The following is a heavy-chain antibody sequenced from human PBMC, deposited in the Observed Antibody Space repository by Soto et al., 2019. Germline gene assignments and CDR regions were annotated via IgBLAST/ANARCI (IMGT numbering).Heavy chain of an antibody. CDR3: ARASRYYWNYMMY. J-gene: IGHJ4*02. V-gene: IGHV1-18*01. CDR1: GYTFSNDA. D-gene: IGHD1-7*01. Sequence: QVQLVQSGAEVKKPGASVKVSCKASGYTFSNDAITWVRQAPGQGLEWMGWVSAYNGNTNYAQKVKGRVTMSTATSTSTAYTEIRSLRYDDAAVYFCARASRYYWNYMMYWGQGTLVTVSS. CDR2: VSAYNGNT.